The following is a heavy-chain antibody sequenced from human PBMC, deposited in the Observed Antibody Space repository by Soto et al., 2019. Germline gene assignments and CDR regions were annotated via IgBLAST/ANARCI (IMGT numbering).Heavy chain of an antibody. CDR2: VFHTWFT. CDR1: DGSGTRSYYY. Sequence: LELLSLTCRVADGSGTRSYYYYARLRQSPGKGPEWIGSVFHTWFTSYNPSLESRVSVSVDTSKSQFSLKLSAVTASDTAVYYFANPQKGYDWAYLAHWGQGALVTVSS. V-gene: IGHV4-39*01. J-gene: IGHJ4*02. D-gene: IGHD1-1*01. CDR3: ANPQKGYDWAYLAH.